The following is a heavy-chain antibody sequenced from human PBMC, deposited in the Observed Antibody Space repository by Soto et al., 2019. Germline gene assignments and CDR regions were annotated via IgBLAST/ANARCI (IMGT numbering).Heavy chain of an antibody. CDR1: GFTFSSYG. J-gene: IGHJ6*02. D-gene: IGHD5-18*01. CDR3: ARAPPIQLVYYYGMDV. V-gene: IGHV3-33*01. CDR2: IWYDGSNK. Sequence: GGSLRLSCAASGFTFSSYGMHWVRQAPGKGLEWVAVIWYDGSNKYYADSVKGRFTISRDNSKNTLYLQMNSLRAEDTAVYYCARAPPIQLVYYYGMDVWGQGTTVTVSS.